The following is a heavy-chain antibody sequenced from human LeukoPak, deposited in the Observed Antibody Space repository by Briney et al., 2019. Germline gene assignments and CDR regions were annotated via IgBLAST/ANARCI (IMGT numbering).Heavy chain of an antibody. D-gene: IGHD3-9*01. V-gene: IGHV1-2*02. CDR2: INPNSGGT. CDR3: ARVSTSGYRDWLDP. CDR1: GYTFTGDY. J-gene: IGHJ5*02. Sequence: ASVKVSCKASGYTFTGDYVHWVRQAPGQGLEWMGWINPNSGGTIYAQNFQGRVTMTRDTSISTAYMELSRLKFDDTAVYYCARVSTSGYRDWLDPWGQGTLVTVSS.